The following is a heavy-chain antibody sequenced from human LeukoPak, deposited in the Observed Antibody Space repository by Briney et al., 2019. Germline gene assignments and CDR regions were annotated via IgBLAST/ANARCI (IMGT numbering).Heavy chain of an antibody. Sequence: GSLRLSCAASGFTFRSFAMSWVRQAPGKGLEWVSTISGSGGSTNYADSVKGRFTFSRDNSKNTLSLQMNSPRVEDTAVYYCTKDLPDYGDYIEGYWGQGTLVTVSS. V-gene: IGHV3-23*01. CDR1: GFTFRSFA. J-gene: IGHJ4*02. CDR3: TKDLPDYGDYIEGY. CDR2: ISGSGGST. D-gene: IGHD4-17*01.